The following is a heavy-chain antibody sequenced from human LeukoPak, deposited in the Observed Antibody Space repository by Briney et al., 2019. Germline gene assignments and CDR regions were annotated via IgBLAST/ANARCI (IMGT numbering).Heavy chain of an antibody. CDR2: IDYSGST. CDR3: ARETTIHDSSGYARAFDI. D-gene: IGHD3-22*01. Sequence: SETLSLTCTVSGGSISSSSYYWGWLRQPPGKGLEVIGRIDYSGSTYYNPYHKSRVNISVDTSKNQFSMKLRSVTAADTAVYYCARETTIHDSSGYARAFDIWGQGTMVTVSS. CDR1: GGSISSSSYY. V-gene: IGHV4-39*07. J-gene: IGHJ3*02.